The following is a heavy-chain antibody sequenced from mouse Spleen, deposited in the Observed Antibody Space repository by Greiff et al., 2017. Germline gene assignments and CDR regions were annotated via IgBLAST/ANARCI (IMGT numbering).Heavy chain of an antibody. CDR2: IYPGDGDT. D-gene: IGHD4-1*01. CDR3: ARFWEGYYAMDY. Sequence: QVQLQQSGPELVKPGASVKISCKASGYAFSSSWMNWVKQRPGKGLEWIGRIYPGDGDTNYNGKFKGKATLTADKSSSTAYMQLSSLTSEDSAVYFCARFWEGYYAMDYWGQGTSVTVSS. CDR1: GYAFSSSW. J-gene: IGHJ4*01. V-gene: IGHV1-82*01.